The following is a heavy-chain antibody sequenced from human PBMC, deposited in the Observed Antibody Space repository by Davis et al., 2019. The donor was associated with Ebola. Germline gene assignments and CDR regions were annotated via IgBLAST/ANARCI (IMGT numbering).Heavy chain of an antibody. CDR1: GFTVSSNY. J-gene: IGHJ6*02. CDR3: ARDTVVSPMDV. D-gene: IGHD2-2*01. CDR2: IYYSGST. V-gene: IGHV4-59*08. Sequence: GSLRLSCAASGFTVSSNYMSWIRQPPGKGLEWIGYIYYSGSTNYNPSLKSRVTISVDTSKNQFSLKLSSVTAADTAVYYCARDTVVSPMDVWGQGTTVTVSS.